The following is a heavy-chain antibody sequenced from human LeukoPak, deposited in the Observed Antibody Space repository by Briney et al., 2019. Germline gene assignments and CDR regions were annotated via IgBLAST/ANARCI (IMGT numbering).Heavy chain of an antibody. D-gene: IGHD1-26*01. V-gene: IGHV4-59*08. CDR3: ARHGPYLGRLGWFDP. CDR2: IYYTGST. Sequence: PSETLSLTCTVSSGSISSYYWSWIRQPPGKGLEWIGYIYYTGSTNYNPSLKSRVTISIDTSKNQFSLNLSSVTAAGTAVYYCARHGPYLGRLGWFDPWGQGTLVTVSS. CDR1: SGSISSYY. J-gene: IGHJ5*02.